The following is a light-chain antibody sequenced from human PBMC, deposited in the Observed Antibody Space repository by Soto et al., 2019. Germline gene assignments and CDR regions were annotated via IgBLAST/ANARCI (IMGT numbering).Light chain of an antibody. CDR2: GAS. Sequence: EIVMTQSPVTLSVSPGERATLSCRAIQSVSSSYLAWYQQKPGQAPRLLMYGASIRATGFPDRFSGSGSGTEFTLTISSLQSEDFAVYYCQQYNHWPPLTFGGGTKVDIK. V-gene: IGKV3-15*01. J-gene: IGKJ4*01. CDR3: QQYNHWPPLT. CDR1: QSVSSSY.